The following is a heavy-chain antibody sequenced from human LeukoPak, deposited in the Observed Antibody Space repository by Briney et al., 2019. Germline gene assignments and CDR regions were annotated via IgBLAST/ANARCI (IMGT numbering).Heavy chain of an antibody. J-gene: IGHJ3*02. CDR3: ARQSFIAGDNWNYVLNEDDALDI. V-gene: IGHV1-18*01. CDR1: GYTFSRYG. D-gene: IGHD1-7*01. CDR2: ITACDGNT. Sequence: ASMKVSCKASGYTFSRYGITWVRQAPGQGLEWMGWITACDGNTNFAQNFQARVTMTTDTSTNTAYMELRSLRSDDTAVYYCARQSFIAGDNWNYVLNEDDALDIWGQGTMVTVSS.